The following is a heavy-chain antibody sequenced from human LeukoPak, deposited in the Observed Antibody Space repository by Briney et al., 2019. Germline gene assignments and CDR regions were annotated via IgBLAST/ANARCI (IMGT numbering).Heavy chain of an antibody. CDR1: GGSISSYY. V-gene: IGHV4-4*07. D-gene: IGHD5-24*01. CDR3: ARGVEMATLYYYYYMDV. CDR2: IYTSGST. Sequence: SETLSLTCTVSGGSISSYYWSWIRQPAGKGLEWIGRIYTSGSTNYNPSLKSRVTISVDTSKNQFSLKLSSVTAADTAVYYCARGVEMATLYYYYYMDVWGKGTTVTVSS. J-gene: IGHJ6*03.